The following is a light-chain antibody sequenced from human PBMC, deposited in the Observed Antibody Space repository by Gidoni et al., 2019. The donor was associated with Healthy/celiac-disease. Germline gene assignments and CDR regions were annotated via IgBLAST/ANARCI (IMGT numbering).Light chain of an antibody. Sequence: QSALTQPASVPGPPGQSITISCTGTSSDVGGYNYVSWYQQHPGKAPKLMIYEVSNRPSGVPDRFSGSKSGNTASLTISGLQAEDEADYYCSSYTSSSTQVFGTGTKVTVL. V-gene: IGLV2-14*01. CDR2: EVS. CDR3: SSYTSSSTQV. CDR1: SSDVGGYNY. J-gene: IGLJ1*01.